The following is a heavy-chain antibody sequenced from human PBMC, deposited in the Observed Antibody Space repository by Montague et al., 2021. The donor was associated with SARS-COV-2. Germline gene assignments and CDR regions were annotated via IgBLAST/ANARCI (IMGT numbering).Heavy chain of an antibody. CDR3: ASPIVVVTAPIYYGMDV. J-gene: IGHJ6*02. D-gene: IGHD2-21*02. V-gene: IGHV4-39*01. Sequence: SGTLSLTCSVSGGSISSTSYYWGWIRQPPGKGLEWIGSIYYSGSTYYNPSLRSRVTISVDTSKNQFSLKLSSVTAADTAVYYCASPIVVVTAPIYYGMDVWGQGTTVTVSS. CDR2: IYYSGST. CDR1: GGSISSTSYY.